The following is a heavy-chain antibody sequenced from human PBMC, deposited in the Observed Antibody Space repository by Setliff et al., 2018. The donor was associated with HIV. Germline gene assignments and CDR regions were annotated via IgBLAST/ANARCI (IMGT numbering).Heavy chain of an antibody. D-gene: IGHD5-12*01. J-gene: IGHJ4*02. Sequence: SETLSLTCTVSGGSISGSFWNWFRQPAGQGLDWIGRIHSSGSTYYNPSLKSRVTISVDTSKNQFSLKLSSVTAADTAVYYCARRAFKDGYKRSYFDYWGQGTLVTVSS. CDR3: ARRAFKDGYKRSYFDY. CDR2: IHSSGST. V-gene: IGHV4-4*07. CDR1: GGSISGSF.